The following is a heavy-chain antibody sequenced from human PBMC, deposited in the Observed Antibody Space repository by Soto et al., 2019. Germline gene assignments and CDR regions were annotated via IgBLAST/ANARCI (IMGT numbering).Heavy chain of an antibody. CDR2: IFSNDEK. CDR3: ARTCCSSTSRDFVY. Sequence: QVTLKESGPVLVKPTETLTLTCTVSGFSLSNARMGVSWIRQPPGKALEWLAHIFSNDEKSYSTSLKSRLTISKDTSKSQVVLTMTNMDPVDTATYYCARTCCSSTSRDFVYWGQGTLVTVSS. V-gene: IGHV2-26*01. J-gene: IGHJ4*02. D-gene: IGHD2-2*01. CDR1: GFSLSNARMG.